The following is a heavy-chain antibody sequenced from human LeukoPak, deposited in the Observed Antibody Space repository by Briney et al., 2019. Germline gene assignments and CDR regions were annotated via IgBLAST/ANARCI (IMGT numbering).Heavy chain of an antibody. D-gene: IGHD3-10*01. CDR3: ARGSVRGSGAAFDY. V-gene: IGHV4-34*01. Sequence: PSETLSLTCAVYGGSFSGYYWSWIRQPPGKGLEWSGEINHSGSTNYNPSLKSRVTISVDTSKNQFSLKLSSVTAADTAVYYCARGSVRGSGAAFDYWGQGTLVTASS. J-gene: IGHJ4*02. CDR1: GGSFSGYY. CDR2: INHSGST.